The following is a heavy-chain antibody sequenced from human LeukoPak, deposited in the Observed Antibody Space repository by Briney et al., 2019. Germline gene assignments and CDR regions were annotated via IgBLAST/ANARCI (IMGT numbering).Heavy chain of an antibody. CDR2: IGPSGDNT. J-gene: IGHJ3*02. CDR1: GFTFSNYG. Sequence: GGTLRLSCAASGFTFSNYGMDWVRQAPAKGLEWVSGIGPSGDNTYYADSVKGRFTISRDNSRNTVLLQMNSLTAEDTAVYYCGRDLNWGAFDIRGLGAMVTVSS. CDR3: GRDLNWGAFDI. D-gene: IGHD7-27*01. V-gene: IGHV3-23*01.